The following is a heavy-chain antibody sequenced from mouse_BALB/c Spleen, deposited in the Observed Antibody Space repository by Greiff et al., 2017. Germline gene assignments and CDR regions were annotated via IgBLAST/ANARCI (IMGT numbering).Heavy chain of an antibody. CDR3: ARHKYGNYVAFAY. V-gene: IGHV1-87*01. D-gene: IGHD2-10*02. CDR2: IYPGDGDT. Sequence: VQLQQSGAELARPGASVKLSCTASGYTFTSYWMQWVKQRPGQGLEWIGAIYPGDGDTRYTQKFKGKATLTADKSSSTAYMQLSSLASEDAAVYYCARHKYGNYVAFAYWGQGTLVTVSA. J-gene: IGHJ3*01. CDR1: GYTFTSYW.